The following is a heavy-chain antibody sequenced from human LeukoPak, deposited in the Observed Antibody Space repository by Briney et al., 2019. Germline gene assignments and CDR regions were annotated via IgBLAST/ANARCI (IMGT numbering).Heavy chain of an antibody. V-gene: IGHV3-7*03. CDR2: IKQDGSEK. J-gene: IGHJ6*02. CDR1: GFTFSSYW. Sequence: GGSLRLSCAASGFTFSSYWMSWVRQAPGKGLEWVANIKQDGSEKYYVDSVKGRFTISRDNAKNSLYLQMNSLRAEDTAVYYCARDYSRKDYYYYYGMDVWGQGTTVTVSS. CDR3: ARDYSRKDYYYYYGMDV. D-gene: IGHD4-11*01.